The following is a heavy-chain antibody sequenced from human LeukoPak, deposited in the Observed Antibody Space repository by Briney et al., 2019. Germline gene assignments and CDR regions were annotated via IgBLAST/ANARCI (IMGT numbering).Heavy chain of an antibody. Sequence: GGSLRLSCAASGFTFSSYSMNWVRQAPGKGLEWVANIKQDGSEKYYVDSVKGRFTISRDNAKNSLYLQMNSLRAEDTAVYYCARGTAGPTASDWFDPWGQGTLVTVSS. CDR3: ARGTAGPTASDWFDP. V-gene: IGHV3-7*01. CDR2: IKQDGSEK. J-gene: IGHJ5*02. D-gene: IGHD4-17*01. CDR1: GFTFSSYS.